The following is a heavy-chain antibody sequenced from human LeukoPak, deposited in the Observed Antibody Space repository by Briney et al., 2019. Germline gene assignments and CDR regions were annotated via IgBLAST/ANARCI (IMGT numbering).Heavy chain of an antibody. CDR2: ISYDGSNK. V-gene: IGHV3-30-3*01. D-gene: IGHD2-15*01. Sequence: GGSLRLSCAASGFTFSSYAMHWVRQAPGKGLEWVAVISYDGSNKYYADSVKGRFTISRENSKNTLYLQMTSLRAEDTAVYYCAAPEEYYCSGGSCYGYWGQGTLVTVSS. CDR3: AAPEEYYCSGGSCYGY. J-gene: IGHJ4*02. CDR1: GFTFSSYA.